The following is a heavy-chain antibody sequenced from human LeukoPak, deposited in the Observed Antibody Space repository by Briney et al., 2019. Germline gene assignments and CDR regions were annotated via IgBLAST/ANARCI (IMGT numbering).Heavy chain of an antibody. J-gene: IGHJ4*02. D-gene: IGHD2-21*02. CDR3: ARDYVGDWHHFAS. CDR2: IKQDGSEK. V-gene: IGHV3-7*04. Sequence: GGSPTPSCAASGFTLTTSWKEWVRQTPGKGLEWVANIKQDGSEKYYVDSVKGRFTLARDNAKHSLYLQMDSLRAEDTAIYYCARDYVGDWHHFASWGRGALVTFSS. CDR1: GFTLTTSW.